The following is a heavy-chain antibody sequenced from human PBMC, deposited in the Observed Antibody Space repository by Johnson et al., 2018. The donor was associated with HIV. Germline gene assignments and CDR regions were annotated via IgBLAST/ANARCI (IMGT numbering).Heavy chain of an antibody. CDR2: IKQDGSEK. D-gene: IGHD3-10*01. Sequence: VQLVESGGGLVQPGGSLRLSCVASGFSFRSYWMTWVRQAPGKGLEWVDNIKQDGSEKYYVDSVKGRFTISRDNAKNSLYLQMNSLRAEDTAVYYCARSRGPMRKDAFDIWGQGTKVTVSS. CDR3: ARSRGPMRKDAFDI. CDR1: GFSFRSYW. J-gene: IGHJ3*02. V-gene: IGHV3-7*05.